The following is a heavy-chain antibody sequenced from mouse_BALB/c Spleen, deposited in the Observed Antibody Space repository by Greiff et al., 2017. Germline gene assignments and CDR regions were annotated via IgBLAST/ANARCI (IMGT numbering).Heavy chain of an antibody. Sequence: EVKLQESGAELVRPGALVKLSCKASGFNIKDYYMHWVKQRPEQGLEWIGWIDPENGNTIYDPKFQGKASITADTSSNTAYLQLSSLTSEDTAVYYCARSPYDYDGFAYWGQGTLVTVSA. CDR2: IDPENGNT. CDR3: ARSPYDYDGFAY. D-gene: IGHD2-4*01. J-gene: IGHJ3*01. V-gene: IGHV14-1*02. CDR1: GFNIKDYY.